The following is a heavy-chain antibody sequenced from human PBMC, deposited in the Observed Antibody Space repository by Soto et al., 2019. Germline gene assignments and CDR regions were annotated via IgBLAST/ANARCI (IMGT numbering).Heavy chain of an antibody. CDR1: GGSISSGGYS. D-gene: IGHD4-17*01. V-gene: IGHV4-30-2*01. CDR3: AGGMTTVTTLDY. CDR2: IYHSGST. J-gene: IGHJ4*02. Sequence: QLQLQESGSGLVKPSQTLSLTCAVSGGSISSGGYSWSWIRQPPGKGLEWIGYIYHSGSTYYNPSLKIRVTISLDRSKKQFSLKLSSVTAAETAVYYCAGGMTTVTTLDYWGQGTLVTVSS.